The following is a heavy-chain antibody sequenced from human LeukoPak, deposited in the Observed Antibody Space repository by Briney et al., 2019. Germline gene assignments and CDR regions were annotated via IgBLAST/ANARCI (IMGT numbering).Heavy chain of an antibody. CDR3: ARRVAGSYHDAFDI. J-gene: IGHJ3*02. CDR1: GCIFTSYW. CDR2: IYPGGSDT. V-gene: IGHV5-51*01. Sequence: GGSLENSCTGSGCIFTSYWIGWVRQLPGKGLEWMGIIYPGGSDTRYSPSFQGQVPISADQSISTAYLQWSSLRASDTAMYYCARRVAGSYHDAFDIWGQGTMVTVSS. D-gene: IGHD1-26*01.